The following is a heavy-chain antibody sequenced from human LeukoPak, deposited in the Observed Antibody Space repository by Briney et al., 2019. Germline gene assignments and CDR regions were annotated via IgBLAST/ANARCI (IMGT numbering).Heavy chain of an antibody. Sequence: GGSLRLPCSVSGFTFSTYVMHWVRQAPGKGLEYVSAISSNGDNTYYADSVKGRFTISRDNSKNTLYLQMSSLRADDTAVYYCVRGTGYWGQGTLVTVSS. CDR3: VRGTGY. CDR1: GFTFSTYV. CDR2: ISSNGDNT. J-gene: IGHJ4*02. V-gene: IGHV3-64D*06.